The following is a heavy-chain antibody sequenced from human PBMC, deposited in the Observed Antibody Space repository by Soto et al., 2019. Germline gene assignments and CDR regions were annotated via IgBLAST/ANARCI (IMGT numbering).Heavy chain of an antibody. CDR1: GFSLSTSGMC. CDR2: IDWDDDK. Sequence: SGPTLVNPTQTLTLTCTFSGFSLSTSGMCVSWIRQPPGKALEWLALIDWDDDKYYSTSLKTRLTISKDTSKNQVVLTMTNMDPVDTATYYCARTRAEYSSSSPFDYWGQGTLVTVSS. D-gene: IGHD6-6*01. J-gene: IGHJ4*02. CDR3: ARTRAEYSSSSPFDY. V-gene: IGHV2-70*01.